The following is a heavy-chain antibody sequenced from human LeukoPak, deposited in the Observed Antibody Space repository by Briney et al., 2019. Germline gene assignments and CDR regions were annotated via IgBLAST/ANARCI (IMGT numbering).Heavy chain of an antibody. CDR3: ARGVVDTAMAHYYYYGMDV. Sequence: SETLSLTCAVYGGSFSGYYWSWIRQPPGKGLEWIGEINHSGSTNYNPSLKSRVTISVDTSKNQFSLKLSSMTAADTAVYYCARGVVDTAMAHYYYYGMDVWGQGTTVTVSS. CDR1: GGSFSGYY. J-gene: IGHJ6*02. D-gene: IGHD5-18*01. V-gene: IGHV4-34*01. CDR2: INHSGST.